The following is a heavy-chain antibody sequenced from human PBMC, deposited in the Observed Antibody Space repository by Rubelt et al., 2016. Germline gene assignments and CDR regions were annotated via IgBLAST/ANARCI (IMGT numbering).Heavy chain of an antibody. CDR1: GFTVSSNY. CDR2: IYSGGST. V-gene: IGHV3-53*01. CDR3: ARGGMDV. J-gene: IGHJ6*02. Sequence: EVQLVESGGDLVQPGGSLRLSCAASGFTVSSNYMSCVRQAPGKGLEWVSVIYSGGSTNYADSVKGRFTISRDNSKNRLYLQMDRLRAEDTDVYYCARGGMDVWGQGTTVTVSS.